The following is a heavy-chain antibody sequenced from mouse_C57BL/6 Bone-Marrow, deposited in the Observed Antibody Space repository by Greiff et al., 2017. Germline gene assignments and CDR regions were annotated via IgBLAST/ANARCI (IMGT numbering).Heavy chain of an antibody. V-gene: IGHV1-64*01. CDR3: ARVTTRFYDFDY. CDR2: IHPSSSCT. Sequence: VQLQQPGAELVKPGASVKLSCKASGYTFTSYWMHWVKQRPGQGLEWIGMIHPSSSCTNYNEKFKSKATLTVDKSSSTAYMRLSSLTSEDSAVYDCARVTTRFYDFDYWGQGTTLTVSS. J-gene: IGHJ2*01. CDR1: GYTFTSYW. D-gene: IGHD1-1*01.